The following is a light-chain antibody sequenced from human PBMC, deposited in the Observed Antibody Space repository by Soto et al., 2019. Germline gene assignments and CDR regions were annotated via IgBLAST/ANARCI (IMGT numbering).Light chain of an antibody. CDR3: QQLYTFPLT. CDR1: QGISSW. Sequence: DIQMTQSPFSLSASVGGRVTSTCRASQGISSWLAWYQQKPGRAPNLLIYAASSLQSGVPLRFSGSGSGTDFTLSISSLQPEDVATYYCQQLYTFPLTFGQGTRLEIK. J-gene: IGKJ5*01. V-gene: IGKV1-12*01. CDR2: AAS.